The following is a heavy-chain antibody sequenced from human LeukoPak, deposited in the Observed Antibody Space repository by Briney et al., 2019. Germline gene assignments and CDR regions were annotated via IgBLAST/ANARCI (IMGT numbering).Heavy chain of an antibody. CDR2: IYHSGST. J-gene: IGHJ4*02. Sequence: SETLSLTCAVSGVSISSGGYSWGWIRQPPGKGLEWIGYIYHSGSTYYNPSLKSRFTISVDRSKNQFSLKLSSVTAADTAVYYCARVSASGGSWGNFDYWGQGTLVTVSS. CDR1: GVSISSGGYS. D-gene: IGHD2-15*01. V-gene: IGHV4-30-2*01. CDR3: ARVSASGGSWGNFDY.